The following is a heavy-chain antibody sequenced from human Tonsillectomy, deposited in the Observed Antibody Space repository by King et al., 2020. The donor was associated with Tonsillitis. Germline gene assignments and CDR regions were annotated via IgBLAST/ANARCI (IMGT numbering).Heavy chain of an antibody. CDR2: IYYTGST. V-gene: IGHV4-59*01. CDR1: GGSISSYY. Sequence: VQLQESGPGLVKPSETRSLTCTVSGGSISSYYWSWIRQPPGKGLEWIGYIYYTGSTNYNPSLKSRVTISVNTSKNQFSLKLSSVTAADTAVYYCAGQKNDCWSGPTETAYAFDIWGQGTMVTVSS. CDR3: AGQKNDCWSGPTETAYAFDI. J-gene: IGHJ3*02. D-gene: IGHD3-3*01.